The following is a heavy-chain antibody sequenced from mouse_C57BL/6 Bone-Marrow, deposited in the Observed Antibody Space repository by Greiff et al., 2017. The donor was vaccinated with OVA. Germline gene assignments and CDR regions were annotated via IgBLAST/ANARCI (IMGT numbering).Heavy chain of an antibody. CDR2: INPSTGGT. V-gene: IGHV1-42*01. CDR1: GYSFTGYY. J-gene: IGHJ2*01. Sequence: VQLKESGPELVKPGASVKISCKASGYSFTGYYMNWVKQSPEKSLEWIGEINPSTGGTTYNQKFKAKATLTVDKSSSTAYMQLKSLTSEDSAVYYCARRSSLFDYWGQGTTLTVSS. D-gene: IGHD1-3*01. CDR3: ARRSSLFDY.